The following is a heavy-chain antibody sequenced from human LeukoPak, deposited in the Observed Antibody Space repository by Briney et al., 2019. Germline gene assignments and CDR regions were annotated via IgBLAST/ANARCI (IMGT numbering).Heavy chain of an antibody. CDR3: ARALYYYDSSGYYPGYYFDY. V-gene: IGHV4-34*01. Sequence: SETLSLTCAVYGGSFSGYYWRWIRQPPGKGLEWIGEINHSGSTNYNPSLKSRVTISVDTSKNQFSLKLSSVTAADTAVYYCARALYYYDSSGYYPGYYFDYWGQGTLVTVSS. CDR2: INHSGST. J-gene: IGHJ4*02. D-gene: IGHD3-22*01. CDR1: GGSFSGYY.